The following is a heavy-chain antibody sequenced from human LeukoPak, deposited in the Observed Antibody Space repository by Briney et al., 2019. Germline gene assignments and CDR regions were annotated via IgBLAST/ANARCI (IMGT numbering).Heavy chain of an antibody. V-gene: IGHV3-53*01. CDR2: IYSGGST. CDR3: ARAGQLIAAAGRLFDY. J-gene: IGHJ4*02. Sequence: PGGSLRFSCAASGFTVSSNYMSWVRQAPGKGLEWVSVIYSGGSTYYADSVKGRFTISRDNSKNTLYLQMNSLRAEDTAVYYCARAGQLIAAAGRLFDYWGQGTLVTVSS. CDR1: GFTVSSNY. D-gene: IGHD6-13*01.